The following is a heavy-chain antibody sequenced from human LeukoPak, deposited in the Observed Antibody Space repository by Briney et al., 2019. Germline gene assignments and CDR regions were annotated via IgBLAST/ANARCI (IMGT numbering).Heavy chain of an antibody. V-gene: IGHV3-43*01. CDR3: AKDYVRSRGIAAAAPWFDP. Sequence: GGSLRLSCAASGFTFDDYTMHWVRQAPGKGLEWVSLISWDGGSTYYADSVKGRFTISRDNSKNSLYLQMNSLRTEDTALYYCAKDYVRSRGIAAAAPWFDPWGQGTLVTVSS. CDR1: GFTFDDYT. CDR2: ISWDGGST. D-gene: IGHD6-13*01. J-gene: IGHJ5*02.